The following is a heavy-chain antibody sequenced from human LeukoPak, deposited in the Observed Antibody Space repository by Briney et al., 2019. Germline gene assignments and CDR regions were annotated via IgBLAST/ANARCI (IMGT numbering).Heavy chain of an antibody. CDR1: GGSFSGYY. Sequence: SETLSLTCAVYGGSFSGYYWSWIRQPPGKGLEWIGEINHSGSTNYNPSLKSRVTISVDTSKNQFSLKLGSVTAADTAVYYCARTAAAGYYMDVWGKGTTVTVSS. D-gene: IGHD6-13*01. CDR3: ARTAAAGYYMDV. CDR2: INHSGST. J-gene: IGHJ6*03. V-gene: IGHV4-34*01.